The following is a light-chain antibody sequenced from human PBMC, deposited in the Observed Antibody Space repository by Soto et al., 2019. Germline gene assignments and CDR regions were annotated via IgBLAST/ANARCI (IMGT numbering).Light chain of an antibody. J-gene: IGKJ2*01. CDR2: SAS. V-gene: IGKV1-39*01. Sequence: DIQMTQSPSSLSASVGDRVTITCRASQSISDYLNWYQHMPGRAPKLLIYSASSLPSGVPSRFSGSGSGTDFTLTISSLQPEDFATYYCQHSYGAMHTVGQGTKLEI. CDR1: QSISDY. CDR3: QHSYGAMHT.